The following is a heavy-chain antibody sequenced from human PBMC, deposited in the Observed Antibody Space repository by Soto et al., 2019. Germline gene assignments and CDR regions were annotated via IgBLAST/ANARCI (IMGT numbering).Heavy chain of an antibody. CDR2: IKSKTDGGTT. CDR3: TTDITSISWYVDWFES. V-gene: IGHV3-15*07. J-gene: IGHJ5*01. D-gene: IGHD6-13*01. CDR1: GCTFSNAW. Sequence: GGSLRLSCAASGCTFSNAWMNWGRQAPWKGLEWVGRIKSKTDGGTTDYAAPVKGRFTISRDDSKNTLYLQMNSLKTEDTAVYYCTTDITSISWYVDWFESWGQGTLVNVSS.